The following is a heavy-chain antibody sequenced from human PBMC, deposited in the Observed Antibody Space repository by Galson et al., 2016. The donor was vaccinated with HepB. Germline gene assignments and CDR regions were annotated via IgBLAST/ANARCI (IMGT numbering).Heavy chain of an antibody. CDR2: ISSRTRTT. CDR3: ASQWVAVDY. D-gene: IGHD3-9*01. CDR1: GLTFSSYN. Sequence: SLRLSCAVSGLTFSSYNMNWVRQAPGKGLEWVSHISSRTRTTYYADSVKGRFTISRDNAKNSLYLQMNSLRDEDTAVYYCASQWVAVDYWGRGTQVSVSS. V-gene: IGHV3-48*02. J-gene: IGHJ2*01.